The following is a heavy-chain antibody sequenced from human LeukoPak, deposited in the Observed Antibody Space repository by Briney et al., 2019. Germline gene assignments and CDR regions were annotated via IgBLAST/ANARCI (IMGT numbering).Heavy chain of an antibody. D-gene: IGHD3-16*02. CDR1: GGSISSGSYY. J-gene: IGHJ4*02. CDR3: ARYVWGSYPTFEDY. Sequence: SETLSLTCTVSGGSISSGSYYWSWIRQPAGKGLEWIGRICTSGSTNYNPSLKSRVTISVDTSKNQFSLKLSSVTAADTAVYYCARYVWGSYPTFEDYWGQGTLVTVSS. V-gene: IGHV4-61*02. CDR2: ICTSGST.